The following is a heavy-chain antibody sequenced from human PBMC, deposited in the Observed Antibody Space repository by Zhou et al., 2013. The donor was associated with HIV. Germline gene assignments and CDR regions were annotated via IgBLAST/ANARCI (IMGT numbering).Heavy chain of an antibody. CDR2: ISGYNDNT. V-gene: IGHV1-18*01. CDR1: GYTFASHG. CDR3: ARDHGYDSSGFNALDI. Sequence: QVQLVQSGPEVKKPGASVKVSCKASGYTFASHGISWVRQAPGQGLEWMGWISGYNDNTNYAQKFQGRVTMTTDTSTRIAYMELRSLRSDDTAVYYCARDHGYDSSGFNALDIVGQGTNGHRLF. D-gene: IGHD3-22*01. J-gene: IGHJ3*02.